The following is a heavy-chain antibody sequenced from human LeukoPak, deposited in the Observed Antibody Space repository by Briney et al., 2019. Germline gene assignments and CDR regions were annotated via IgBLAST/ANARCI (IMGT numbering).Heavy chain of an antibody. D-gene: IGHD5-18*01. Sequence: GGSLRLSCVASGFTVNTNYMNWVRQAPGKGLEWVSVIYSGGSTYYADSVKGRFTISRDNSKNTLYLQMSNLRAEDTAVYYCVKDGGGYNYGTLDYWGQGTQVTVSS. CDR3: VKDGGGYNYGTLDY. CDR2: IYSGGST. CDR1: GFTVNTNY. V-gene: IGHV3-53*05. J-gene: IGHJ4*02.